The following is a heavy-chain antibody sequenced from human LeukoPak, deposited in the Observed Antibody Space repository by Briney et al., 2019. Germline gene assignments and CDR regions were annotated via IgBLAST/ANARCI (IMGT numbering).Heavy chain of an antibody. CDR3: AKHIYGVVSIQQ. Sequence: VGSLRLSCAASGFTFRDAWMTWVRQAPGKGLEWVGRIRSKTDGGTTDYAVSVQGRFTISRDDSKNTLYLQMSSLKTEDTAVYYCAKHIYGVVSIQQWGQGTLVTVSS. J-gene: IGHJ1*01. V-gene: IGHV3-15*01. CDR2: IRSKTDGGTT. CDR1: GFTFRDAW. D-gene: IGHD3-3*01.